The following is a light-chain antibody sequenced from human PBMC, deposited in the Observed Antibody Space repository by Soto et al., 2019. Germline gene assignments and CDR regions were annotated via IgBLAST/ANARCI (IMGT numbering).Light chain of an antibody. CDR3: QQFSSYPLT. Sequence: EIVSTQSPATLSLSPGERATLSCRASQSVSSYLAWYQQKLGQAPRLLIYDASNRATGIPARFSGGGSGTDFTLTISRLEPEDFAVYYCQQFSSYPLTFGGGTKVDIK. CDR1: QSVSSY. CDR2: DAS. J-gene: IGKJ4*01. V-gene: IGKV3-11*01.